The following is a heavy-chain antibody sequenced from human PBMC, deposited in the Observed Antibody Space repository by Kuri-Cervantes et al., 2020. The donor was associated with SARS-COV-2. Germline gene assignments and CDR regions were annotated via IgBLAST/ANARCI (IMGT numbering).Heavy chain of an antibody. CDR2: IYHSGST. D-gene: IGHD3-16*01. CDR3: AGFLKGIVGGKKYYFDY. Sequence: SCAVSGYSISSGYYWGWIRQPPGKGLEWIGSIYHSGSTYYNPSLKSRVTISVDTSKNQFSLKLSSVTAADTAVYYCAGFLKGIVGGKKYYFDYWGRGTLVTVSS. CDR1: GYSISSGYY. J-gene: IGHJ4*02. V-gene: IGHV4-38-2*01.